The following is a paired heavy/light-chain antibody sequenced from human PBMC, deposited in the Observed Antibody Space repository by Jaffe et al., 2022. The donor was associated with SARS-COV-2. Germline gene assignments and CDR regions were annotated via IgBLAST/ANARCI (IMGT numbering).Heavy chain of an antibody. CDR2: LYSGGDT. J-gene: IGHJ5*02. CDR1: GFTVNTNY. CDR3: ARGHPGRFDP. Sequence: EVQLVESGGGLIQPGGSLRLSCAASGFTVNTNYMSWVRQAPGKGLEWVSVLYSGGDTYYAVSVKGRFTISRDNSKNTLYLQMNSLRAEDTAVYYCARGHPGRFDPWGQGTLVTVSS. V-gene: IGHV3-53*01.
Light chain of an antibody. CDR2: DND. CDR3: GTWDGSLSAGV. Sequence: QSVLTQPPSVSAAPGQKVTISCSGSSSNIGNNYVSWYQQLPGAAPKLLIYDNDKRPSGIPDRFSGSKSGTSATLGITGLQTGDEADYYCGTWDGSLSAGVFGTGTKVTVL. J-gene: IGLJ1*01. V-gene: IGLV1-51*01. CDR1: SSNIGNNY.